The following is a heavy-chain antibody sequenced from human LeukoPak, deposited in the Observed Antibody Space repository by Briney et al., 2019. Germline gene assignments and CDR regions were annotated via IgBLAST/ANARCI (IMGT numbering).Heavy chain of an antibody. V-gene: IGHV3-21*01. J-gene: IGHJ4*02. D-gene: IGHD3-22*01. CDR3: ARTYYYDNSAVFGH. CDR1: GFTFSTYS. Sequence: PGGSLSLSCAASGFTFSTYSMNWVRQAPGKGLEWVSSINSGNSYINYADSVRGRFTISRDNAKNSLYLQVNSLRAEDTAVYYCARTYYYDNSAVFGHWGQGALVTVSS. CDR2: INSGNSYI.